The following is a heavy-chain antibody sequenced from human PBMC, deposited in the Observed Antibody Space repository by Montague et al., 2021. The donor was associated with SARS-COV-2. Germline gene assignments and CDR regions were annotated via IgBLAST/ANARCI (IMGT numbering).Heavy chain of an antibody. V-gene: IGHV4-39*01. J-gene: IGHJ4*02. CDR3: ASMVRAQVYYFDY. CDR2: IFYSGST. CDR1: GGSISSSSYY. Sequence: SETLYLTCTVSGGSISSSSYYWCWIRQPPGKGLEWIGSIFYSGSTXYNPSLKSRVTISVDTSKNQFSLKLSSVTAADTAVYYCASMVRAQVYYFDYWGQGTLVTVSS. D-gene: IGHD3-10*01.